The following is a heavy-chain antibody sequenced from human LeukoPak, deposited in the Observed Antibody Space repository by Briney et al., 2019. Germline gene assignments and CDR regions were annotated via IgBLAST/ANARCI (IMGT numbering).Heavy chain of an antibody. CDR1: GGSINGYY. CDR2: IYTNENT. V-gene: IGHV4-4*09. J-gene: IGHJ4*02. CDR3: ARQAYYSESGSWTGFDY. D-gene: IGHD3-10*01. Sequence: SATLSLTCTVSGGSINGYYWSWIRQPPGKGLEWIGYIYTNENTNYNPPLKSRVTMSVDTSKNQFSLRLSSVTAADTAVYYCARQAYYSESGSWTGFDYWGQGTLVPVSS.